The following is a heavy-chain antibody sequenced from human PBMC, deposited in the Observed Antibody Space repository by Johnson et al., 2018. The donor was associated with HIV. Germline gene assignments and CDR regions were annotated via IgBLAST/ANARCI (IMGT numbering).Heavy chain of an antibody. Sequence: EVQLVESGGGLVQPGGSLRLSCAASGFTFTTSAMSWVRQAPGKGLEWVSAISDSGDNTYYADSVRGRFTISRDNSKNTLYLQMNSLRAEDSAVYYCAKLAIDYSGAWYGLTVDVWGQGTMVTVSS. V-gene: IGHV3-23*04. J-gene: IGHJ3*01. CDR1: GFTFTTSA. CDR2: ISDSGDNT. D-gene: IGHD6-19*01. CDR3: AKLAIDYSGAWYGLTVDV.